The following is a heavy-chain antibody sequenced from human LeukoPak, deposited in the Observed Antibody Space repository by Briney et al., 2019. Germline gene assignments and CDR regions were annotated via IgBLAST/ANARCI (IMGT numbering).Heavy chain of an antibody. D-gene: IGHD3-3*01. CDR1: GFTFSTYA. CDR3: AREEWYYFDY. V-gene: IGHV3-30-3*01. CDR2: ISYDGSNK. Sequence: GGSLRLSCAASGFTFSTYAIHWVRQAPGKGLEWVAVISYDGSNKYYVDSVKGRFTIARDNSKNTVYLRMNSLRAEDMAVYYCAREEWYYFDYWGQGTLVTVSS. J-gene: IGHJ4*02.